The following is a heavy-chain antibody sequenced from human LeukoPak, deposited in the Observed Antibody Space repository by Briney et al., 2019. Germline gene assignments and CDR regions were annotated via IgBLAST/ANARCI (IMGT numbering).Heavy chain of an antibody. V-gene: IGHV1-2*02. CDR2: INPNSGGT. D-gene: IGHD6-19*01. J-gene: IGHJ5*02. Sequence: ASVKVSCKASGYTFTGYYMHWVRRAPGQGLEWMGWINPNSGGTNYAQKFQGRVTMTRDTSISTAYMELSRLRSDDTAVYYCARGLRTGYSSGWYGFWFDPWGQGTLVTVSS. CDR1: GYTFTGYY. CDR3: ARGLRTGYSSGWYGFWFDP.